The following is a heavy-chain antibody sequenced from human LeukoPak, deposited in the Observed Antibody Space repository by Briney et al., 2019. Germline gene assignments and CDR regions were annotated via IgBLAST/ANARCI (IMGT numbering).Heavy chain of an antibody. D-gene: IGHD3-10*01. Sequence: SETLSLTCTVSGGSISSSSYYWGWIRQPPGKGLEWIGSIYYSGSTYYNPSLKSRVTISVDTSKNQFSLKLSSVTAADTAVYYCARSRGYGSGSPLWSWGQGTLVTVSS. V-gene: IGHV4-39*01. J-gene: IGHJ5*02. CDR2: IYYSGST. CDR3: ARSRGYGSGSPLWS. CDR1: GGSISSSSYY.